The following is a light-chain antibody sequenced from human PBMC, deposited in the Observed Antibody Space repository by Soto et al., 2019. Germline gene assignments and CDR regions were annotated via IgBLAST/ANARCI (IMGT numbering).Light chain of an antibody. CDR2: DAS. Sequence: DIQMTQSPSSLSASVGDRVTITCRASQSISNYLNWYQQKPGKAPNLLIYDASSLQSGVPSRFSGSGSGTDSTITISSLQPEDFATYYCQQSYSTPPGTFGQGTKLEIK. V-gene: IGKV1-39*01. J-gene: IGKJ2*01. CDR3: QQSYSTPPGT. CDR1: QSISNY.